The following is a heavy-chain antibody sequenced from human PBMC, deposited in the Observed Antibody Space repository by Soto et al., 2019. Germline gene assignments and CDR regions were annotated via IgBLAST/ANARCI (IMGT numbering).Heavy chain of an antibody. CDR1: GYAFTTYG. CDR2: ISAHNGNT. J-gene: IGHJ4*02. CDR3: ARGRYGDY. V-gene: IGHV1-18*01. Sequence: QVHLVQSGAEVKKPGASVKVSCKGSGYAFTTYGITWVRQAPGQGLEWMGWISAHNGNTNYAQKRQGRVTVTRDTSTSTAYMELRSLRSGDPAVYYCARGRYGDYWGQGALVTVSS. D-gene: IGHD1-1*01.